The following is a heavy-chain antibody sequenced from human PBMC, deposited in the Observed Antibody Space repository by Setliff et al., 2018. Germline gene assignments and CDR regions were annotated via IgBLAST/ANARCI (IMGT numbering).Heavy chain of an antibody. Sequence: SETLSLTCTVSGGPISSGGYYWSWIRQHPGKGLEWIGYIYYSGSTYYNPSLKSRVTISVDTSKNQFSLKLSSVTAADTAVYYCAREPLTTNRRRAFDIWGQGTMVTVSS. D-gene: IGHD4-17*01. V-gene: IGHV4-31*03. J-gene: IGHJ3*02. CDR3: AREPLTTNRRRAFDI. CDR1: GGPISSGGYY. CDR2: IYYSGST.